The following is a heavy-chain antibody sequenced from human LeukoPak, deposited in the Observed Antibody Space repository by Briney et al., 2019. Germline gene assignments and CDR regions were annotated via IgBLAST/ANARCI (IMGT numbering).Heavy chain of an antibody. CDR2: IYYSGST. CDR3: ARATRDSGSYPYYFDY. D-gene: IGHD1-26*01. Sequence: SETLSLTCTVSGDSISSYYWSWIRQPPGKGLEWIGYIYYSGSTNYNPSLKSRVTISVDTSKNQFSLKLSSVTAADTAVYYCARATRDSGSYPYYFDYWGQGTLVTVSS. V-gene: IGHV4-59*01. CDR1: GDSISSYY. J-gene: IGHJ4*02.